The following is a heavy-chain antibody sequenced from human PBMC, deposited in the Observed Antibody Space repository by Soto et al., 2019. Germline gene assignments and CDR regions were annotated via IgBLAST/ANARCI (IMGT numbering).Heavy chain of an antibody. CDR3: ARDYGDYSGPLDY. V-gene: IGHV3-48*01. Sequence: GGSLRLSCAASGFTFSSYSMNWVRQAPGKGLEWVSYISSSSTIYYADSVKGRFTISRDNAKNSLYLQMNSLRAEDTAVYYCARDYGDYSGPLDYWGQGTLVTVSS. CDR1: GFTFSSYS. J-gene: IGHJ4*02. CDR2: ISSSSTI. D-gene: IGHD4-17*01.